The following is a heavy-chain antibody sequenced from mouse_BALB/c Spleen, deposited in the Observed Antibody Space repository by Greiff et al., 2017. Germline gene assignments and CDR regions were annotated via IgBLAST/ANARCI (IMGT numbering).Heavy chain of an antibody. CDR1: GFTFSSYA. J-gene: IGHJ2*01. CDR2: ISSGGSYT. V-gene: IGHV5-9-3*01. Sequence: EVKLVESGGGLVKPGGSLKLSCAASGFTFSSYAMSWVRQTPEKRLEWVATISSGGSYTYYPDSVKGRFTISRDNAKNTLYLQMSSLRSEDTAMYYSARPLDYWGQGTTLTVSS. CDR3: ARPLDY.